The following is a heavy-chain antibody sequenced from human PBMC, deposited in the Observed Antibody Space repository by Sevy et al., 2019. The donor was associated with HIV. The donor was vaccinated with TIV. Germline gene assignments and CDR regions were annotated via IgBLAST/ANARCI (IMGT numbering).Heavy chain of an antibody. V-gene: IGHV3-23*01. D-gene: IGHD2-8*01. J-gene: IGHJ4*02. CDR3: AREGCTQPHDY. CDR2: FCFGGSKI. CDR1: GFTFSIYT. Sequence: GGSLRLSCAASGFTFSIYTMSWVRQAPGKGLEWVSTFCFGGSKIYYADSVKGRFTISRVNSRNTVYLQMNSLRADDTPVYYCAREGCTQPHDYWGQGTLVTVSS.